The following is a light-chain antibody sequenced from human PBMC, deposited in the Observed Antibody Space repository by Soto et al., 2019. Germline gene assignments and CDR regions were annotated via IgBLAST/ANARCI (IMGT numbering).Light chain of an antibody. CDR1: QSVGRNY. J-gene: IGKJ4*01. CDR3: QQRSSWPLT. V-gene: IGKV3D-20*02. CDR2: DAS. Sequence: EIVLTQSPGTLSLSPGESATLSCRASQSVGRNYLAWFQHKPDQAPRLLIYDASNRATGVPDRFSGSGSGTDFTLTIDSLEPDDFAVYYCQQRSSWPLTFGGGTKVEIK.